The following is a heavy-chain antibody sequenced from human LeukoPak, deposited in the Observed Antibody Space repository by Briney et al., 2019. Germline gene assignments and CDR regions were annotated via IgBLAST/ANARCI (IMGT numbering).Heavy chain of an antibody. CDR1: GFTFSSYA. Sequence: GGSLRLSCAASGFTFSSYAMSWVRQAPGKGLEWVSTISGSGAGTYYAESVKGRFTISRDNPKNTMYLQMNSRRAEDTDIYYCAKGTRGSGTSYNDDYWGQGTLVTVSS. D-gene: IGHD3-10*01. CDR3: AKGTRGSGTSYNDDY. V-gene: IGHV3-23*01. J-gene: IGHJ4*02. CDR2: ISGSGAGT.